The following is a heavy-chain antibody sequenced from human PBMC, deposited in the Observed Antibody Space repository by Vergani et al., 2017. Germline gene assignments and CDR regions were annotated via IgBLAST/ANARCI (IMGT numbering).Heavy chain of an antibody. CDR1: GFTFSDYY. J-gene: IGHJ4*02. Sequence: QVQLVESGGGLVKPGGSLRLSCAASGFTFSDYYMSWIRQAPGKGLEGVSYISSSGSTIYYADAVKGRFTISRDNAKNSLYLQMNSLRAEDTAVYYCARDYGPQVAVAGTPTFGYWGQGTLVTVSS. V-gene: IGHV3-11*01. CDR2: ISSSGSTI. D-gene: IGHD6-19*01. CDR3: ARDYGPQVAVAGTPTFGY.